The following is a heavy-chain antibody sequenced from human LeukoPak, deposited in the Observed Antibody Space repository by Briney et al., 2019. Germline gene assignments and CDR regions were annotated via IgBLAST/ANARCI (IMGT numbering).Heavy chain of an antibody. Sequence: SQTLSLTCAISGDSVSSNSAAWNWIRLSPSRGLEWLGRTYYRSKWYNDYALSVKSRITINPDTSKSLFSLQLNSVTPEDTAVYFCARGWQQRLDHWGQGALVTVSS. J-gene: IGHJ4*02. CDR2: TYYRSKWYN. D-gene: IGHD4-23*01. CDR3: ARGWQQRLDH. CDR1: GDSVSSNSAA. V-gene: IGHV6-1*01.